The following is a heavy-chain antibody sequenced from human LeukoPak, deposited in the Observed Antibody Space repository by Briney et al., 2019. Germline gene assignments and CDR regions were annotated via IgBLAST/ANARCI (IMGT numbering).Heavy chain of an antibody. V-gene: IGHV1-18*01. CDR2: ISAYNGNT. D-gene: IGHD3-22*01. CDR3: ARVGHYYDSSGYYYMVDY. CDR1: GYTFTSYV. Sequence: ASVKVSCKASGYTFTSYVISWVRQAPGQGLEWMGWISAYNGNTNYAQKLQGRVTMTTDTSTSTAYMELRSLRSDDTAVYYCARVGHYYDSSGYYYMVDYWGQGTLVTVSS. J-gene: IGHJ4*02.